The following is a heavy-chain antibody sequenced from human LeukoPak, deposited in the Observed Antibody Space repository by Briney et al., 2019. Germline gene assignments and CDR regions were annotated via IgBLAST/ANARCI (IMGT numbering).Heavy chain of an antibody. Sequence: QPGGSLRLSCAASGFNFNNYWLFWVRQAPGKGLVWVSRINTDGSSISYADSVKGRFTISRDNAKNTLYLQMNSLRGEDTAVYYCARGAITPHYYYYYMDVWGKGTTVTVSS. CDR2: INTDGSSI. CDR3: ARGAITPHYYYYYMDV. J-gene: IGHJ6*03. V-gene: IGHV3-74*01. CDR1: GFNFNNYW. D-gene: IGHD1-14*01.